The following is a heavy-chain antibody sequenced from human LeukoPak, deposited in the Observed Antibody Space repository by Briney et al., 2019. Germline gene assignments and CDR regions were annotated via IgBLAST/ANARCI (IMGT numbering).Heavy chain of an antibody. CDR3: ARDGGVGGSYWIPYYYYYYMDV. D-gene: IGHD3-10*01. J-gene: IGHJ6*03. Sequence: SVKVSCKASGGTFSSYAISWVRQAPGQGLEWMGGIIPIFGTANYAQKLQGRVTMTTDTSTSTAYMELRSLRSDDTAVYYCARDGGVGGSYWIPYYYYYYMDVWGKGTTVTISS. CDR2: IIPIFGTA. V-gene: IGHV1-69*05. CDR1: GGTFSSYA.